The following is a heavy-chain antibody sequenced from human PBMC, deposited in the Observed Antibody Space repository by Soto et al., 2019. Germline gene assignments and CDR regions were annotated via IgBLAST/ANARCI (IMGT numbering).Heavy chain of an antibody. V-gene: IGHV1-69*01. Sequence: QVQLVQSGAEVKKPGSSVKVSCKASEGTFSSYAISWVRQAPGQGLEWMGGIIPIFGTANYAQKFQGRVTITADESTSTAYMELSSLRSEDTAVYYCARYIAAAGTVPLYYYYGMDVWGQGTTVTVSS. CDR3: ARYIAAAGTVPLYYYYGMDV. J-gene: IGHJ6*02. CDR1: EGTFSSYA. CDR2: IIPIFGTA. D-gene: IGHD6-13*01.